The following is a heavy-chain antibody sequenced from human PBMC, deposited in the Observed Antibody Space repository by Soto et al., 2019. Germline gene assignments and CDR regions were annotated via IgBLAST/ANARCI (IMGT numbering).Heavy chain of an antibody. Sequence: PGGSLRLSXAASGFTFGRNAMHWVRQAPGKGLEWLAVISYEGSNKYYADSVKGRFTISRDNSKNTLYLQMNSLRAEDRAVYYCARGLEFQMHRNWFDPWGQGTLVTVSS. J-gene: IGHJ5*02. V-gene: IGHV3-30*03. CDR2: ISYEGSNK. D-gene: IGHD3-3*01. CDR1: GFTFGRNA. CDR3: ARGLEFQMHRNWFDP.